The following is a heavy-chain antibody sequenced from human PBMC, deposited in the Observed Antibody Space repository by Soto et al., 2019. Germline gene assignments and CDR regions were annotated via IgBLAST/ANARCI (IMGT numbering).Heavy chain of an antibody. D-gene: IGHD2-2*03. V-gene: IGHV1-8*01. CDR3: ARDGYRHGTTFVS. Sequence: QVQLVQSGAEVKKPGASVKVSCKSSGYTFTRHDINWVRQATGQGLEWMGWMNPNTGNTGYAQKFQGRVSMTSDNSISTAYMELSSLRSEDTAGYYCARDGYRHGTTFVSWGQGTPVTFS. J-gene: IGHJ4*02. CDR1: GYTFTRHD. CDR2: MNPNTGNT.